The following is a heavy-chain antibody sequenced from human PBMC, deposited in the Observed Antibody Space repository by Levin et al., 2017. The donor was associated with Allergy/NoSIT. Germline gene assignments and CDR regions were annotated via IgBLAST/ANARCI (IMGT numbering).Heavy chain of an antibody. V-gene: IGHV3-33*01. J-gene: IGHJ5*02. Sequence: GGSLRLSCAASGFTFSSYGMHWVRQAPGKGLEWVAVIWYDGSNKYYADSVKGRFTISRDNSKNTLYLQMNSLRAEDTAVYYCARGKDQQGWKFDPWGQGTLVTVSS. CDR1: GFTFSSYG. D-gene: IGHD1-1*01. CDR3: ARGKDQQGWKFDP. CDR2: IWYDGSNK.